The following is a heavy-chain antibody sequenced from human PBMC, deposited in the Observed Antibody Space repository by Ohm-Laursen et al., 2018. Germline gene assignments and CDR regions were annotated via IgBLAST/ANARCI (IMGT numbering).Heavy chain of an antibody. V-gene: IGHV3-9*01. CDR2: ISWNSGSI. D-gene: IGHD5-18*01. Sequence: SLRLSCTASGFTFADYAMHWVRQAPGKGLEWVSGISWNSGSIGYADSVKGRFTISRDNAKNSLYLQMNSLRAEDTALYYCAKSGEIQLWSRGDYYYGMDVWGQGTTVTVSS. CDR1: GFTFADYA. J-gene: IGHJ6*02. CDR3: AKSGEIQLWSRGDYYYGMDV.